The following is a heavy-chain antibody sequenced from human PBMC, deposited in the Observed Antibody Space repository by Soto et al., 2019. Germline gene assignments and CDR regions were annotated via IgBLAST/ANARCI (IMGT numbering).Heavy chain of an antibody. V-gene: IGHV3-33*01. J-gene: IGHJ6*02. CDR2: IWYDGSNK. CDR1: GFTFSSYG. CDR3: AREYRKMLVLRYYYRMDV. Sequence: PGGSLRLSCAASGFTFSSYGMHRVRQAPGKGLEWVAVIWYDGSNKYYADSAKGRFTISRDNSKNTLYLQMNSLRAEDTAVYYCAREYRKMLVLRYYYRMDVWGQGNTVTVSS. D-gene: IGHD6-6*01.